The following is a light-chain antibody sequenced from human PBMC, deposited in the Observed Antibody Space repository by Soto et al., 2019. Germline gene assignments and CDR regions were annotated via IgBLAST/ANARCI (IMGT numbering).Light chain of an antibody. V-gene: IGKV1-39*01. J-gene: IGKJ2*01. CDR3: QQSHSIPYT. CDR2: AAS. CDR1: QTISSY. Sequence: DIQMTQSPSSLSASVGDRVTITCRASQTISSYLNWYQQKPGKAPKLLIYAASSLQSGVPTRFSGSESGTDFTLTISSLQPEDFATYYCQQSHSIPYTFGQGTKLEIK.